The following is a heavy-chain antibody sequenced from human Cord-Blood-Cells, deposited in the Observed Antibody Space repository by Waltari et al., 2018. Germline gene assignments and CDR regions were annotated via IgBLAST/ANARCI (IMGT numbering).Heavy chain of an antibody. CDR1: GGSISSYS. CDR2: IYYSGST. V-gene: IGHV4-59*07. D-gene: IGHD3-3*01. CDR3: ARRIFDAFDI. J-gene: IGHJ3*02. Sequence: QVQLQESGPGLVTPSDTLSLTCTVSGGSISSYSWSWIRQPPGKGLEWIGYIYYSGSTTYNPSLKSRVTISVDTSKNQFSLKLSSVTAADTAVYYCARRIFDAFDIWGQGTMVTVSS.